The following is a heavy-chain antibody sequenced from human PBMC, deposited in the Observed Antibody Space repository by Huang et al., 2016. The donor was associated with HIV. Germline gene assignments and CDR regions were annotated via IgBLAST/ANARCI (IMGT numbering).Heavy chain of an antibody. CDR1: GGSISSSRYY. D-gene: IGHD3-10*01. V-gene: IGHV4-39*01. J-gene: IGHJ5*02. CDR2: IYYSGRT. Sequence: QLQLQESGPGLVKPSETLSLPCTVSGGSISSSRYYGGWIRQPPGRGLVWMGSIYYSGRTSYNPSLKSRGTLSVDTSKNPFSLKLSSVTAADTAVYYCARHAMVRGVIVNWFDPWGQGTLVTVSS. CDR3: ARHAMVRGVIVNWFDP.